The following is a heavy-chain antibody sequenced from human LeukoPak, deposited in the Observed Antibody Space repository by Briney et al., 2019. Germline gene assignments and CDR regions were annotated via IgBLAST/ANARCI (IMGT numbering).Heavy chain of an antibody. CDR1: GYTFTSYG. CDR3: ARDGADFWSGYYIDY. J-gene: IGHJ4*02. CDR2: ISAYNGNT. D-gene: IGHD3-3*01. Sequence: ASVKVSCKASGYTFTSYGISWVRQAPGQGLEWMGWISAYNGNTNYAQKLQGRVTMTTDTSTSTAYMELRSLRSDDTAVYYCARDGADFWSGYYIDYWGQGTLVTVSS. V-gene: IGHV1-18*01.